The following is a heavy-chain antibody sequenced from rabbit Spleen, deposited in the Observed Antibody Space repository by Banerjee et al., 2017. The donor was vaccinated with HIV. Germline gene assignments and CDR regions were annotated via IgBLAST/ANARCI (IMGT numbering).Heavy chain of an antibody. CDR1: GFDLSNYYY. CDR3: ARWLGSSFSSYGMDL. J-gene: IGHJ6*01. D-gene: IGHD8-1*01. Sequence: QEQLEESGGDLVKPGASLTLTCTASGFDLSNYYYIYWVRQAPGKGLEWIGFIYTGNGKNYYASWAKGRFTISKTSSTTVTLQVTSLTAADTATYFCARWLGSSFSSYGMDLWGPGTLVTVS. V-gene: IGHV1S45*01. CDR2: IYTGNGKN.